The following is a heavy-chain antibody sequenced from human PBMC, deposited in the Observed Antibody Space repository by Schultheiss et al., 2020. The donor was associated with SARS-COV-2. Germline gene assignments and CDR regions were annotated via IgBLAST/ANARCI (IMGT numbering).Heavy chain of an antibody. CDR3: ARDSITIFGVVINVGGMDV. J-gene: IGHJ6*02. CDR2: INPSGGST. D-gene: IGHD3-3*01. Sequence: ASVKVSCKASGYTFTSYYMHWVRQAPGQGLEWMGIINPSGGSTSYAQKFQGRVTMTRDTSTSTVYMELSSLRFEDTAVYYCARDSITIFGVVINVGGMDVWGQGTTVTVSS. V-gene: IGHV1-46*03. CDR1: GYTFTSYY.